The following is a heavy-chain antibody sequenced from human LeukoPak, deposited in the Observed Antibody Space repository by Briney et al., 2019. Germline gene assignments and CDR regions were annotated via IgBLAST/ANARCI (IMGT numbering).Heavy chain of an antibody. CDR3: AKDAYSGFTSSYNMDS. Sequence: ASVKVSCKASGYTVTCHYLHWVRQAPGQGREWRGWINPNSGGTNYAKKFQGRVTMTRHTSITTAYMDLNSLTSDDTAMYYCAKDAYSGFTSSYNMDSWGQGTLVTVSS. D-gene: IGHD5-18*01. CDR1: GYTVTCHY. V-gene: IGHV1-2*02. CDR2: INPNSGGT. J-gene: IGHJ4*02.